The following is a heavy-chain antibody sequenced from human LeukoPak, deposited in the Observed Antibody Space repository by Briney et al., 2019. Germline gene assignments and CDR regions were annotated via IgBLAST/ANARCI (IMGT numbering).Heavy chain of an antibody. CDR3: ARVATSSGWLDYFDY. Sequence: PSETLSLTCTVSGGSISTYYWSWIRQPPGKGLEWIGYIYYSGSTNYNPSLKSRVTISVDTSKNQFSLKLSSVTAADTAVYYCARVATSSGWLDYFDYWGQGTLVTVSS. CDR2: IYYSGST. D-gene: IGHD6-19*01. CDR1: GGSISTYY. J-gene: IGHJ4*02. V-gene: IGHV4-59*01.